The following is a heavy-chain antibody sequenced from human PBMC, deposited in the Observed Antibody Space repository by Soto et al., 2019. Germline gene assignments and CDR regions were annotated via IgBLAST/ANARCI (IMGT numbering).Heavy chain of an antibody. CDR2: ISAYNGNT. D-gene: IGHD6-6*01. J-gene: IGHJ4*02. CDR1: GYTFTSYG. V-gene: IGHV1-18*01. CDR3: AREGQLGY. Sequence: QVQLVQSGAEVKKPGASVKVSCKASGYTFTSYGVSWARQAPGQGLECMGWISAYNGNTNYAQKFQCRVTMTTDTSTSTAYMELRRLTSDDTSAYYCAREGQLGYWGQGTLVNVSS.